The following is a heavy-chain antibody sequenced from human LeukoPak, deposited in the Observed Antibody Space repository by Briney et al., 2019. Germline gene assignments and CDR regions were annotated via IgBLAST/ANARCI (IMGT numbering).Heavy chain of an antibody. V-gene: IGHV5-51*01. Sequence: GESLKISCNGSGYXFTNYWICWVRPMPGKGLEWMGIIYPGDSDTRYNPSFQGRVTISADKSISTAYLQWSSLKASDTAIYYCARREKTTEIFDHWGQGTLVSVSS. CDR2: IYPGDSDT. CDR3: ARREKTTEIFDH. J-gene: IGHJ4*02. D-gene: IGHD4-17*01. CDR1: GYXFTNYW.